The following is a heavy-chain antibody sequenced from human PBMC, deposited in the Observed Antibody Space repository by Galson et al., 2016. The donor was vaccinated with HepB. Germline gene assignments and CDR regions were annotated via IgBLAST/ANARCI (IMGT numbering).Heavy chain of an antibody. V-gene: IGHV5-51*01. CDR3: ARHPYSRSHHYYSGMDV. CDR2: IFPGDSRT. D-gene: IGHD6-13*01. J-gene: IGHJ6*02. Sequence: QSGAEVKKPGESLKISCKGSGYSFASFWIGWVRQMPGKGLEWMGIIFPGDSRTTYSPSFQGQVTFSADKSTSTVYLQWNSLKASDTAMYYCARHPYSRSHHYYSGMDVWAQGTTVTVSS. CDR1: GYSFASFW.